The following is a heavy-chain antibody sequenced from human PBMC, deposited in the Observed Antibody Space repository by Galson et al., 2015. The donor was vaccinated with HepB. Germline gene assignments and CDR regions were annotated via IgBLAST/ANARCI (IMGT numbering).Heavy chain of an antibody. CDR1: RFAFGSFW. V-gene: IGHV3-7*03. CDR3: ARAACGGDCYGDYMDV. Sequence: SLRLSCAVSRFAFGSFWMSWVRQAPGKGLEWVAHIRGDGNEKYYVESVKGRFTISRDNARNSLYLQMSSLKAADTAVYYCARAACGGDCYGDYMDVWGNGTSVTVSS. D-gene: IGHD2-21*01. J-gene: IGHJ6*03. CDR2: IRGDGNEK.